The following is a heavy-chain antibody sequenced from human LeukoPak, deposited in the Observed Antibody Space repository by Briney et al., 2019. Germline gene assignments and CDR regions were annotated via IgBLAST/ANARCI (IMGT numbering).Heavy chain of an antibody. D-gene: IGHD7-27*01. CDR3: ARHHTWGPPVSDY. J-gene: IGHJ4*02. V-gene: IGHV4-39*01. Sequence: SETLSLTCTVSGGSISSSSYYWGWIRQPPGKGLEWIGSIYYSGSTYYNPSLKSRVTISVDTSKNQFSLKLSSVTAADTAVYYCARHHTWGPPVSDYWGQGTLVTVSS. CDR1: GGSISSSSYY. CDR2: IYYSGST.